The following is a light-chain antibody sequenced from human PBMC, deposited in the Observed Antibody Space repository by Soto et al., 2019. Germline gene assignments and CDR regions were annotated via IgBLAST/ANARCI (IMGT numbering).Light chain of an antibody. J-gene: IGKJ4*01. CDR2: AAS. V-gene: IGKV1-39*01. CDR1: QSISNY. Sequence: DSQMTQSPSSLSASVGDKVTITCRASQSISNYLNWYQQSPGKGPKLLIYAASTLRSGVPSRFSGSGSGTDFTLTITSLRPEDFATYFCQQSHSAPLTFGGGTKVEIK. CDR3: QQSHSAPLT.